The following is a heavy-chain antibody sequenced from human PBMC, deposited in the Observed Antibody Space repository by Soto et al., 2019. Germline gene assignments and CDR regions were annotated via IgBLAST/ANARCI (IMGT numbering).Heavy chain of an antibody. CDR3: ARYSSAWPGNGMDV. CDR2: VYYTGST. J-gene: IGHJ6*02. V-gene: IGHV4-59*01. CDR1: NGSINNYF. Sequence: SETLSLTCTVSNGSINNYFWSWIRQSPRKGLEWLGYVYYTGSTSYNPSVKSRVTMSVDTSKKQFSLKLSSVTAADTAVYYCARYSSAWPGNGMDVWGQGTTVTVSS. D-gene: IGHD6-19*01.